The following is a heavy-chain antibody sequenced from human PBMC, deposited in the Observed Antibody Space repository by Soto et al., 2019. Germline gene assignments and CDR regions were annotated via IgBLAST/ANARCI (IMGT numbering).Heavy chain of an antibody. Sequence: GGSLRLSCAASGFTFSSYAMHWVRQAPGKGLEWVAVISYDGSNKYYADSVKGRFTISRDNSKNTLYLQMNSLRAEDTAVYYCARDALGYCSSTSCLYFDYWGQGTLVTVSS. CDR2: ISYDGSNK. D-gene: IGHD2-2*01. V-gene: IGHV3-30-3*01. CDR1: GFTFSSYA. J-gene: IGHJ4*02. CDR3: ARDALGYCSSTSCLYFDY.